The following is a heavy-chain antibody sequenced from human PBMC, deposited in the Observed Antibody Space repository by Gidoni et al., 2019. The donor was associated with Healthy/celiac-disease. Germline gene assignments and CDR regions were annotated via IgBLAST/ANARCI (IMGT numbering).Heavy chain of an antibody. CDR2: ISSSSYI. J-gene: IGHJ5*02. V-gene: IGHV3-21*01. D-gene: IGHD5-12*01. Sequence: EVQLVESGGGLVKPGGSLRLSCAASGFTFSSYSMNWVRQAPGKGLEWVSSISSSSYIYYADSVKGRFTISRDNAKNSLYLQMNSLIAEDTAVYYCARAKEMATISDWFDPWGQGTLVTVSS. CDR3: ARAKEMATISDWFDP. CDR1: GFTFSSYS.